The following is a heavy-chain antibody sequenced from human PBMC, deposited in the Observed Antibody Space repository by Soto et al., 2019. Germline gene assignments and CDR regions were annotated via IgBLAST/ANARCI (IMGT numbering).Heavy chain of an antibody. V-gene: IGHV3-23*01. J-gene: IGHJ4*02. CDR3: AKGPEYDILTGCDY. CDR1: GFTFSLSA. D-gene: IGHD3-9*01. Sequence: EVQLLESGGGFVQPGESLRLSCAASGFTFSLSAMSWVRQAPGRGLGWVSSIRGGGGSTEYADSVKGRFTISRDNSKDTVHLQMNSLRAEDTAVYYCAKGPEYDILTGCDYWGQGALVTVSS. CDR2: IRGGGGST.